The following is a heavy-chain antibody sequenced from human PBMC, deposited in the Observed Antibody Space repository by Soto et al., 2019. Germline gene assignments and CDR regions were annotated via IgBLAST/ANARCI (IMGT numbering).Heavy chain of an antibody. CDR3: ARVGRSGSYQHLYYYYYGMDV. J-gene: IGHJ6*02. CDR1: GFTVSSNY. D-gene: IGHD1-26*01. CDR2: IYSGGST. Sequence: LRLSCAASGFTVSSNYMSWVRQAPGKGLEWVSVIYSGGSTYYADSVKGRFTISRDNSKNTLYLQMNSLRAEDTAVYYCARVGRSGSYQHLYYYYYGMDVWGQGTTVTVSS. V-gene: IGHV3-53*01.